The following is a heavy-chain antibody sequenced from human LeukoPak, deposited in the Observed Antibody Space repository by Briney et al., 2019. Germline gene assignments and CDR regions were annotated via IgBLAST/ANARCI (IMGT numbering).Heavy chain of an antibody. CDR2: IYYSGST. D-gene: IGHD2-15*01. V-gene: IGHV4-59*08. Sequence: SETLSLTCTVSGGSISNYYWSWIRQPPGKGLECIGYIYYSGSTNYNPSLKSRVTISVDTSKNQFSLKLSSVTAAETAVYYCASGLLRGLVVAASLFAFWGQGALVTVSS. J-gene: IGHJ4*02. CDR3: ASGLLRGLVVAASLFAF. CDR1: GGSISNYY.